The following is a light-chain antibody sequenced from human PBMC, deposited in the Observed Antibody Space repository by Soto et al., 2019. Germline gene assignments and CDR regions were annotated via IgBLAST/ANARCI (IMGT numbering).Light chain of an antibody. CDR1: QSVGSN. J-gene: IGKJ2*01. CDR3: QQHNYWPS. Sequence: EIVMTQSPATLSVSPGERATLSCRASQSVGSNLAWFQQKPGQAPRLLVYRASTRATGVPGRFSGSGSGTEFTLTITSLQSEDFAVYYCQQHNYWPSFGQGTKLEIK. V-gene: IGKV3-15*01. CDR2: RAS.